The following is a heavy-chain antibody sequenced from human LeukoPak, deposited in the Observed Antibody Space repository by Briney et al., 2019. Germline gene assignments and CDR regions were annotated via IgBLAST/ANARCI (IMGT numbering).Heavy chain of an antibody. V-gene: IGHV1-18*01. CDR3: ARYPLRAYYDILTGYPSYLDY. CDR2: ISAYNGNT. Sequence: ASVKVCCKASGGTFSIYAITWVRQAPGPGLEWMGWISAYNGNTNYAQKLQGRVTMTTDTSTSTAYMELRSLRSDDTAVYYCARYPLRAYYDILTGYPSYLDYWGQGTLVTVSS. CDR1: GGTFSIYA. J-gene: IGHJ4*02. D-gene: IGHD3-9*01.